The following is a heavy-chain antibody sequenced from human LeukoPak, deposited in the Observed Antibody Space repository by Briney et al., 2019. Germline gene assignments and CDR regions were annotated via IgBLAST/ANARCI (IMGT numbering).Heavy chain of an antibody. Sequence: PGGSLRLSCAASGFTFSSYAMSWVRQAPGKGLEWVSAISGSGGSTYYADSVKGRFTISRDNAKNSLYLQMNSLRAEDTAVYYCWSGSSSYYYYGMDVWGQGTTVTVSS. J-gene: IGHJ6*02. D-gene: IGHD6-6*01. CDR1: GFTFSSYA. CDR3: WSGSSSYYYYGMDV. V-gene: IGHV3-23*01. CDR2: ISGSGGST.